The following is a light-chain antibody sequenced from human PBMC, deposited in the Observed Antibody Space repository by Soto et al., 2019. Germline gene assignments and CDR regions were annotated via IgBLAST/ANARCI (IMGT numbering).Light chain of an antibody. CDR2: GAS. Sequence: EIVLTQSPGTLSLSPGERVTLSCRASQSVNSSYLAWYQHKPGQAPRLLIYGASTRATGIPDRFSGSGSGTDFTLTIARLERGDFAVYYCQHYGNSPQTFGQGTKVDIK. CDR1: QSVNSSY. V-gene: IGKV3-20*01. J-gene: IGKJ1*01. CDR3: QHYGNSPQT.